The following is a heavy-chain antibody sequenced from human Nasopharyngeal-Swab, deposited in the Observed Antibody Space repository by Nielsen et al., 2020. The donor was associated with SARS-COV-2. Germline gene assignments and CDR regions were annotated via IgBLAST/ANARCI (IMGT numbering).Heavy chain of an antibody. J-gene: IGHJ4*02. V-gene: IGHV3-30*04. D-gene: IGHD1-26*01. Sequence: GESLKISCVASGFAFDDFAMHWVRQAPGKGLEWVAVISYDGSNKYYADSVKGRFTISRDNSKNTLYLQMNSLRAEDTAVYYCARLGGGGGNYWGQGTLVTVSS. CDR3: ARLGGGGGNY. CDR1: GFAFDDFA. CDR2: ISYDGSNK.